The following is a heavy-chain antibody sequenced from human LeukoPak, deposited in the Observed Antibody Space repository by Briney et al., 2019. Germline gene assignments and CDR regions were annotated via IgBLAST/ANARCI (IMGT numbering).Heavy chain of an antibody. D-gene: IGHD3-22*01. J-gene: IGHJ4*02. Sequence: SQTLSLTCTVSGGSISSGDYYWSWIRQPPGKGLEWIGYIYYSGSTYNNPSLKSRVTISVDTSKNQFSLKLSSVTAADTAVYYCARVPFRSYYDSSGYCFDYWGQGTLVTVSS. CDR3: ARVPFRSYYDSSGYCFDY. V-gene: IGHV4-30-4*01. CDR1: GGSISSGDYY. CDR2: IYYSGST.